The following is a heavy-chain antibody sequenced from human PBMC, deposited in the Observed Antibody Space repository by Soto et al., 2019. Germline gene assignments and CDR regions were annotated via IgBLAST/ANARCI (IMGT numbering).Heavy chain of an antibody. V-gene: IGHV3-74*01. D-gene: IGHD2-15*01. J-gene: IGHJ4*02. Sequence: GGSLRLSCAASGFAFSSEWMHWVRQAPGKGLVWVSRIDPYDTGITYADSVKGRFTISRDNAKNTLYLQMNSLRAEDTAVNYCTSDTFGARDSWGQGTLVTVSS. CDR2: IDPYDTGI. CDR3: TSDTFGARDS. CDR1: GFAFSSEW.